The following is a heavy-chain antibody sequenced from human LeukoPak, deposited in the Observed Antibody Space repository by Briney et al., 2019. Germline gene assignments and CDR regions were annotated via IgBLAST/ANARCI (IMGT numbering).Heavy chain of an antibody. CDR1: GASITGTTYY. CDR2: VSYSRNT. Sequence: SETLSLTCTVSGASITGTTYYWDWIRQPPGKGLEWIGSVSYSRNTYNPSLKSRATISVDTSKNQFSLKLTSVTAADTAVYYCARRRGPSCTLCYVDCWGQGTLVTVSS. D-gene: IGHD2-8*01. CDR3: ARRRGPSCTLCYVDC. J-gene: IGHJ4*02. V-gene: IGHV4-39*01.